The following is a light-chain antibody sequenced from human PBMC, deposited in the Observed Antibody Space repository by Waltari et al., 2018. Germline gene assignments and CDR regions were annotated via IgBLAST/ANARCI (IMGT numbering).Light chain of an antibody. CDR2: EAT. Sequence: QSALTQPASVSGSPGQSITISCTGTSRDVGSNNLVSWYQQHPGQAPKLIIYEATKRTSGVSNRFSGSKSGNTASLTISGLQAEDEGDYYCCSYTNTHAVFGGGTKLTVL. V-gene: IGLV2-14*02. J-gene: IGLJ2*01. CDR1: SRDVGSNNL. CDR3: CSYTNTHAV.